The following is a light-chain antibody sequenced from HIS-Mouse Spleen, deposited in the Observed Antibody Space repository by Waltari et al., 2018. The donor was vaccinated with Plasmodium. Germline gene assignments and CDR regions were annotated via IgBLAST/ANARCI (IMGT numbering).Light chain of an antibody. CDR1: ALPKKY. J-gene: IGLJ3*02. CDR3: YSTDSSGNHRV. CDR2: EDS. V-gene: IGLV3-10*01. Sequence: SYELTQPPSVSVSQGQTARLTCSGDALPKKYAYGYKQKSGQAPVLVIYEDSKPPAGIPGRFSGSSSGTMATWTISGAQVEDEADYYCYSTDSSGNHRVFGGGTKLTVL.